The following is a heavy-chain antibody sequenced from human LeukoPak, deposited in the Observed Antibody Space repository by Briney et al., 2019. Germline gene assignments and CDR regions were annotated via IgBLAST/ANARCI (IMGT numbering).Heavy chain of an antibody. CDR2: INHSGST. CDR3: ARGRGRGYYGSGSYYYDY. Sequence: SETLSLTCAVYGGSFSGYYWSWICQPPGKGLEWIGEINHSGSTNYNPSLKSRVTISVDTSKNLFSLKLSSVTAADTAVYYCARGRGRGYYGSGSYYYDYWGQGTLVTVSS. CDR1: GGSFSGYY. J-gene: IGHJ4*02. V-gene: IGHV4-34*01. D-gene: IGHD3-10*01.